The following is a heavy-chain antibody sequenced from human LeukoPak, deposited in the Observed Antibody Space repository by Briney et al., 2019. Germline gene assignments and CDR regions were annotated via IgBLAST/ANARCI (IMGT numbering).Heavy chain of an antibody. J-gene: IGHJ4*02. CDR1: GFSLSTSGMC. D-gene: IGHD3-3*01. CDR3: AHRPDSSITIFGVPEKYYFDY. V-gene: IGHV2-70*12. CDR2: IDWDDDK. Sequence: SGPTLVNPTQTLTLTCTFSGFSLSTSGMCVSWIRQPPGKALEWLARIDWDDDKYYSTSLKTRLTITKDTSKNQVVLTMTNMDPVDTATYYCAHRPDSSITIFGVPEKYYFDYWGQGTLVTVSS.